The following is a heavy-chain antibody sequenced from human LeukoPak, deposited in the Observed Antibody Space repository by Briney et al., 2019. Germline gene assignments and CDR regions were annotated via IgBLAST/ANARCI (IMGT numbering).Heavy chain of an antibody. D-gene: IGHD6-19*01. V-gene: IGHV3-23*01. J-gene: IGHJ5*02. Sequence: PGGSLRLSCTASGFTFSSSAMRWVRQAPGKGLEWLSTISDNGGTTHYADSVKGRFTISRDNSKNTLYLQMNSLRAEDTAVYYCAKKASGWYPGWFDPWGQGTLVTVSS. CDR1: GFTFSSSA. CDR3: AKKASGWYPGWFDP. CDR2: ISDNGGTT.